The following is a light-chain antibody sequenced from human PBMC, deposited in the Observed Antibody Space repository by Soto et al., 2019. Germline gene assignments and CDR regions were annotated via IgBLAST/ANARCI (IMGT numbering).Light chain of an antibody. J-gene: IGLJ2*01. CDR3: CSYTTSSTI. Sequence: QSVLTQPASVSGSPGQSITISCTATGSDIGDYDYVSWYQQHPGKVPKLMIYEVTNRPSGVSIRFSGSKSGNTASLTISGLQAEDEADYYCCSYTTSSTIFGGGTKLTVL. CDR2: EVT. V-gene: IGLV2-14*01. CDR1: GSDIGDYDY.